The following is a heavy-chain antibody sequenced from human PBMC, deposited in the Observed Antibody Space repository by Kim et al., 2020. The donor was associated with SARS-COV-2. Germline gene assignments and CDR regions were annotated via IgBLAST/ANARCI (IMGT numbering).Heavy chain of an antibody. Sequence: GGSLRLSCAASGFTFSSYAMSWVHQAPGKGLEWVSAIRVSGGSTYYADSVKGRFTISRDNSKNTLYLQMNSLRAEDTAVYYCAKDRKGYCSGGSCYQGYWGQGTLVTVSS. CDR1: GFTFSSYA. CDR3: AKDRKGYCSGGSCYQGY. D-gene: IGHD2-15*01. V-gene: IGHV3-23*01. CDR2: IRVSGGST. J-gene: IGHJ4*02.